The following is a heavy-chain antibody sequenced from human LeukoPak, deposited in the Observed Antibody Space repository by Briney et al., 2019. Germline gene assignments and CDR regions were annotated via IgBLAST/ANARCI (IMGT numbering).Heavy chain of an antibody. V-gene: IGHV3-30*18. J-gene: IGHJ6*03. CDR3: AKEGSSGRNYYYYYMDV. Sequence: GGSLGLSCAASGFTFSSYGMHWVRQAPGKGLEWVAVISYDGSNKYYADSVKGRFTISRDNSKNTLYLQMNSLRAEDTAVYYCAKEGSSGRNYYYYYMDVWGKGTTVTVSS. D-gene: IGHD2-15*01. CDR1: GFTFSSYG. CDR2: ISYDGSNK.